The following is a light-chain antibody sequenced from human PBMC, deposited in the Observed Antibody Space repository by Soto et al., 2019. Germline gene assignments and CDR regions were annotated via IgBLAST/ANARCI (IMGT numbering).Light chain of an antibody. V-gene: IGKV3-11*01. CDR3: QQRSNWHQLT. CDR1: QSVSSY. J-gene: IGKJ4*01. Sequence: EIVLTQSPATLSLSPGERATLSCRASQSVSSYLAWYQQKPGQAPSLLIYDASNRATRIPARFSCSGSGTDFTLTISSLEPEDFAVYYCQQRSNWHQLTFGGGTKVEIK. CDR2: DAS.